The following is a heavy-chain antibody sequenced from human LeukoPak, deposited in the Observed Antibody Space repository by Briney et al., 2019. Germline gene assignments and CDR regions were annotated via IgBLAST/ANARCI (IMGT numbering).Heavy chain of an antibody. CDR2: ISSSSSTI. D-gene: IGHD3-10*01. J-gene: IGHJ4*02. V-gene: IGHV3-48*01. CDR3: ARGVSGSYYPNY. CDR1: GFTFSSYS. Sequence: PGGSLRLSCAASGFTFSSYSMNWVRQAPGRGLEWVSYISSSSSTIYYADSVKGRFTISRDNAKNSLYLQMNSLRAEDAAVYYCARGVSGSYYPNYWGQGTLVTVSS.